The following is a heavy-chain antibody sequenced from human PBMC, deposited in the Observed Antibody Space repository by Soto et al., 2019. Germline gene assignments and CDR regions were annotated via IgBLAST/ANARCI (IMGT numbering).Heavy chain of an antibody. J-gene: IGHJ3*02. CDR1: GGTFSSYA. CDR2: IIPIFGTA. D-gene: IGHD6-19*01. CDR3: ARDVAVAGTYAFDI. V-gene: IGHV1-69*06. Sequence: QVQLVQSGAEVKKPGSSVKVSCKASGGTFSSYAISWVRQAPGQGLEWMGGIIPIFGTANYAQKFQGRVTITADKSTGTAYMELSSLRSDDTAVYYCARDVAVAGTYAFDIWGQGTMVTVSS.